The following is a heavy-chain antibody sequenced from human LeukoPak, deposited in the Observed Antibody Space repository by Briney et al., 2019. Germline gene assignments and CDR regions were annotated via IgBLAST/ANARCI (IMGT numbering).Heavy chain of an antibody. Sequence: GGSLRLSCAASRFTFSNYAMSWVRQAPGKGLEWVSTISGSGGSTYYADSVKGRFTISRDNSRNTLHLQMNSLRAEDTAVYYCAKSAYYDSSGFYREYYFDYWGQGTLVTVSS. J-gene: IGHJ4*02. CDR1: RFTFSNYA. V-gene: IGHV3-23*01. CDR2: ISGSGGST. D-gene: IGHD3-22*01. CDR3: AKSAYYDSSGFYREYYFDY.